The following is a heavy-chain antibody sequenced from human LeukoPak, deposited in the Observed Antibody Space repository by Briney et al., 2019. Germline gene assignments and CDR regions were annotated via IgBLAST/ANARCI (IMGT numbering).Heavy chain of an antibody. CDR1: GFTFRSYW. V-gene: IGHV3-74*01. CDR3: TRRFDC. J-gene: IGHJ5*01. Sequence: GGSLRLSCAASGFTFRSYWMHWVRQAPGKGLVWVSRINRDGSSTNYADSVKGRFTMSRDNAKNSMYLQMNSLRAEDTAVYYCTRRFDCWGQGTLVTVAS. CDR2: INRDGSST.